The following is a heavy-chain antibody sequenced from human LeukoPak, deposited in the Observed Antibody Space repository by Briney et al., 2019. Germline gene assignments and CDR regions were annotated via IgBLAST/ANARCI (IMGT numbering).Heavy chain of an antibody. CDR3: ASMDGSGSTAGY. V-gene: IGHV4-38-2*02. J-gene: IGHJ4*02. CDR2: IYHSGST. CDR1: GHSISSGYY. D-gene: IGHD3-10*01. Sequence: SETLSLTCTVSGHSISSGYYWGWIRQPPGKGLEWIGSIYHSGSTYYNPSLKSRVTISVDTSKNQFSLKLSSVTAADTAVYYCASMDGSGSTAGYWGQGTLVTVSS.